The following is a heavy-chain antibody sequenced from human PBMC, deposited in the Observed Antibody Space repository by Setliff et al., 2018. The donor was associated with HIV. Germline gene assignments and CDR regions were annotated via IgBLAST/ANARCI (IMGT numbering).Heavy chain of an antibody. CDR1: GFTFSNYA. CDR2: IYGSSGST. Sequence: HPGGSLRLSCAASGFTFSNYAMSWVRQAPGKGLEWVSAIYGSSGSTNYADSVKGRFTISRDNSKNMLYLQMNSLRAEDTAVYYCAKGQDGLRYNWFDPWGHGTPVTVSS. V-gene: IGHV3-23*01. J-gene: IGHJ5*02. CDR3: AKGQDGLRYNWFDP.